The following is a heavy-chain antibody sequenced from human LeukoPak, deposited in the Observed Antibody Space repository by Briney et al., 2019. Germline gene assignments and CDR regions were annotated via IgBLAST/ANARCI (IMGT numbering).Heavy chain of an antibody. CDR1: GYTFTSYD. J-gene: IGHJ4*02. CDR2: MNPNSGNT. D-gene: IGHD3-22*01. V-gene: IGHV1-8*01. CDR3: ARGHYYDSSGYGFDY. Sequence: ASVKVSCKASGYTFTSYDINWVRQATGQGLEWMGWMNPNSGNTGYAQKFQGRVTMTTDTSTSTAYMELRSLRSDDTAVYYCARGHYYDSSGYGFDYWGQGTLVTVSS.